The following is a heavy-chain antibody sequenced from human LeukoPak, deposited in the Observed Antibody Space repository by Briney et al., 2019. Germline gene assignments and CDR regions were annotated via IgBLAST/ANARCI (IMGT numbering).Heavy chain of an antibody. CDR3: ARDRTVTLLNYYYYYGMDV. CDR2: IYYSGST. Sequence: RPSETLSLTCTVSGGSISSGGYYWSWIRQHPGKGLEWIGYIYYSGSTYYNPSLKSRVTTSVDTSKNQFSLKLSSVTAADTAVYYCARDRTVTLLNYYYYYGMDVWGQGTTVTVSS. D-gene: IGHD4-4*01. J-gene: IGHJ6*02. CDR1: GGSISSGGYY. V-gene: IGHV4-31*03.